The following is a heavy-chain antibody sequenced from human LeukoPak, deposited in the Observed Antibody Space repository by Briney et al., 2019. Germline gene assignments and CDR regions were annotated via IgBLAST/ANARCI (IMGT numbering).Heavy chain of an antibody. J-gene: IGHJ4*02. CDR1: GYSISSGYY. V-gene: IGHV4-38-2*02. Sequence: NLSETLSLTCTVSGYSISSGYYWGWIRQPPGKGLEWIGSIYHSGSTYYNPSLKSRVTISVDTSKNQFSLKLSSVTAADAAVYYCARMEIIAVAGTIDYWGQGTLVTVSS. CDR2: IYHSGST. CDR3: ARMEIIAVAGTIDY. D-gene: IGHD6-19*01.